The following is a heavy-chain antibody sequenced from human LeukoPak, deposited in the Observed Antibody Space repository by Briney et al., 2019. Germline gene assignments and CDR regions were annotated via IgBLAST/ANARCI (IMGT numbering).Heavy chain of an antibody. CDR1: GYTFTSYG. CDR2: ISGYNGNP. D-gene: IGHD6-6*01. CDR3: GRSYSSSHPDWFDP. J-gene: IGHJ5*02. V-gene: IGHV1-18*04. Sequence: ASVKVSCMASGYTFTSYGISWVRQAPGQGLEWMGWISGYNGNPNYAQKLQGRVTMTTDTSTSTAYMELRSLRADDTAVYYCGRSYSSSHPDWFDPWGQGTLVTVSS.